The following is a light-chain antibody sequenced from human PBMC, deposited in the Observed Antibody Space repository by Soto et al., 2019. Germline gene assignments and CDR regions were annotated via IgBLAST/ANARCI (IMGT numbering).Light chain of an antibody. CDR3: CSYAGSFYV. V-gene: IGLV2-11*01. CDR2: DVS. CDR1: SSDVGGYNY. Sequence: QSVLTQPRSVSGSHGQSVTISCTGNSSDVGGYNYVSWYQQHPGKAPKLMIYDVSERPSGVPERFSGSKSGNTASLTISGLQAEDEADYYCCSYAGSFYVFGTGTKLTV. J-gene: IGLJ1*01.